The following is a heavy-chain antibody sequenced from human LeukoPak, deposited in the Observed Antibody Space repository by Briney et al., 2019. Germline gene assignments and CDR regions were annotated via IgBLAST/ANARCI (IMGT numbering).Heavy chain of an antibody. Sequence: GGSLRLSCAASGFTFSSYAMSWVRQAAGKGLEWVSAISGSGGSTYYADSVKGRFTISRDNAKKSLYLEMNNLRAEDTAVYYCATDGAGFDTWGQGVLVTVSS. V-gene: IGHV3-23*01. J-gene: IGHJ5*02. CDR3: ATDGAGFDT. CDR1: GFTFSSYA. CDR2: ISGSGGST.